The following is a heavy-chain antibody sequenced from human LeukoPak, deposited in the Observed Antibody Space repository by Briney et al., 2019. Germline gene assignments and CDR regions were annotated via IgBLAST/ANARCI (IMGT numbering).Heavy chain of an antibody. CDR2: TSGSGGST. CDR3: AKLGGAVAGYTWFDP. CDR1: GFTFCNYA. J-gene: IGHJ5*02. D-gene: IGHD6-19*01. V-gene: IGHV3-23*01. Sequence: GGSLRLSCAASGFTFCNYAMSWVRQAPGKGLGWVSATSGSGGSTYYADSVKGRFAISRDNSKNTLYLQMNSLRDEDTAVYYCAKLGGAVAGYTWFDPWGQGTLVTVSS.